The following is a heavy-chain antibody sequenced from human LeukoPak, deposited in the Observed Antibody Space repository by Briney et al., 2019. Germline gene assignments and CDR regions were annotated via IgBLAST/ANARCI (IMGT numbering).Heavy chain of an antibody. Sequence: GASVKVSCKASGYTFTGYYMNWVRQAPGQGLEWMGWINPNSGGTNYAQKFQGRVTMTRDTSISTAYMELSRLRSDDTAVYYCARSEYSSGWPVDYWGQGTLVTVSS. CDR3: ARSEYSSGWPVDY. CDR1: GYTFTGYY. CDR2: INPNSGGT. J-gene: IGHJ4*02. V-gene: IGHV1-2*02. D-gene: IGHD6-19*01.